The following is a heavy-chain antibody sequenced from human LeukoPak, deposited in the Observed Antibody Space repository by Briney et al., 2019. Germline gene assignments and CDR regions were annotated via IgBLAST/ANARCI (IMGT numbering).Heavy chain of an antibody. D-gene: IGHD3-10*01. CDR1: GFTFSSYA. Sequence: GGSLRLSCAASGFTFSSYAMSWVRQAPGKGLEWVSSISATGGSTYYADSVTGRFTISRDNSKNTLYLQMNGLRAEDTAVYFCAKDTDYLGSGSYSDYWGQGTLVTVSS. V-gene: IGHV3-23*01. J-gene: IGHJ4*02. CDR2: ISATGGST. CDR3: AKDTDYLGSGSYSDY.